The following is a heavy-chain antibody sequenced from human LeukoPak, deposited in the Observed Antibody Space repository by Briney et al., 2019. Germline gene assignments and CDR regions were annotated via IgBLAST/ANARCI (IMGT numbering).Heavy chain of an antibody. CDR1: GGSISSSTYY. Sequence: PSETLSLTCTVSGGSISSSTYYWDWIRQPPGTGLEWIGNLHYSGSTYDNPSLKSRVTISVDTSKNQVSLRLSSVTAADTAVYYCARSSYYYGMDVWGQGTTVTVSS. J-gene: IGHJ6*02. V-gene: IGHV4-39*01. D-gene: IGHD2-2*01. CDR2: LHYSGST. CDR3: ARSSYYYGMDV.